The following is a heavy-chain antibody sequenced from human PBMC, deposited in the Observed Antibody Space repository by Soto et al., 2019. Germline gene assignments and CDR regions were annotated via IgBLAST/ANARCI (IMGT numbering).Heavy chain of an antibody. CDR1: GGTFRSYA. CDR3: ANPGFGERNGMDV. Sequence: QVQLVQSGAEVTKPGSSVQVSCKASGGTFRSYAISWVRKATGQGLEWMGGIIAIFGTANYAQKFQGRVTITADESTSTAYMELSSLRSEDTAVYYCANPGFGERNGMDVWGQGTTVTVSS. J-gene: IGHJ6*02. D-gene: IGHD3-10*01. CDR2: IIAIFGTA. V-gene: IGHV1-69*01.